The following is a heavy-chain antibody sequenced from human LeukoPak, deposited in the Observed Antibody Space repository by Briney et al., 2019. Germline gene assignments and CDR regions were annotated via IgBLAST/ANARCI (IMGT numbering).Heavy chain of an antibody. CDR1: GGSISSNGYY. J-gene: IGHJ6*02. V-gene: IGHV4-61*03. CDR3: ARDRNGYSYYNYGMDV. Sequence: PSETLSLTCSVSGGSISSNGYYWNWIRQPPGKGLEWIGYISYTGSTNYNPSLKSRVTISIDTSKNHFSLKLSSVTAADTAVYYCARDRNGYSYYNYGMDVWGQGTTVTVSS. CDR2: ISYTGST. D-gene: IGHD3-3*01.